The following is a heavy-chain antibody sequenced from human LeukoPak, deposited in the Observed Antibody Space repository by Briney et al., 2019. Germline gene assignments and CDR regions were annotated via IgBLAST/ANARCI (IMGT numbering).Heavy chain of an antibody. Sequence: PSETLSLTCSVSGDSMTSHYWSGIRQPPGKGLEWIAYIYYIGSTNYNPSLKSRVTISVDTSKNQFSLKLSSLTAADTAVYYCARGSNWFDPWGQGTLVTVSS. J-gene: IGHJ5*02. V-gene: IGHV4-59*11. CDR2: IYYIGST. CDR1: GDSMTSHY. CDR3: ARGSNWFDP.